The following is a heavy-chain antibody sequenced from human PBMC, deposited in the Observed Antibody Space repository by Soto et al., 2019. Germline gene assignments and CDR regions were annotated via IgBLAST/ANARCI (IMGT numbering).Heavy chain of an antibody. V-gene: IGHV3-43*01. J-gene: IGHJ4*02. CDR1: GFTFDDYT. Sequence: GGSLRLSCAASGFTFDDYTMHWVRQAPGKGLEWVSLISWDGGSTYYADSVKGRFTISRDNSKNSLYLQMNSLRTEDTALYYCARGGDDILTLPYYFDYWGQGTLVPSPQ. D-gene: IGHD3-9*01. CDR2: ISWDGGST. CDR3: ARGGDDILTLPYYFDY.